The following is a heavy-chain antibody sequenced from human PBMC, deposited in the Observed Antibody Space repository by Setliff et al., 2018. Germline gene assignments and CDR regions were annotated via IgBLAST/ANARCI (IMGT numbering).Heavy chain of an antibody. V-gene: IGHV1-46*01. CDR2: INPSGGNT. CDR3: ARDFSTPHFGVARGSYYYYYMDV. J-gene: IGHJ6*03. Sequence: ASVKVSCKSSGYTFTSYGVSWVRQAPGQGLEWMGIINPSGGNTNYAQKFQGRVTMTSDTSTSTVYMELSSLRSEDTAVYYCARDFSTPHFGVARGSYYYYYMDVWGKGTTVTVSS. CDR1: GYTFTSYG. D-gene: IGHD3-3*01.